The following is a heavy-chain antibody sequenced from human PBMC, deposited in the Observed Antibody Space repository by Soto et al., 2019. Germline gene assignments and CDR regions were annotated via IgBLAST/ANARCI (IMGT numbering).Heavy chain of an antibody. CDR2: TYYSSRWYN. Sequence: QVQLQQSGPGLVKPSQTLSLTCAISGDSVASNSAAWDWIRQSPSRGLAWLGRTYYSSRWYNDYAASVKSRISITPDTSKNQFSLQMNSVTPEDTAVYYCARGSGKINYWGQGTLVTVSS. J-gene: IGHJ4*02. CDR1: GDSVASNSAA. CDR3: ARGSGKINY. V-gene: IGHV6-1*01. D-gene: IGHD3-10*01.